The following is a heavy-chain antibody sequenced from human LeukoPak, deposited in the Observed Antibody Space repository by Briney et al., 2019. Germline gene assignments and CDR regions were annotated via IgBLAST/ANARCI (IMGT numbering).Heavy chain of an antibody. J-gene: IGHJ1*01. Sequence: GGSLRLSCAASGFTVSRNYMSWVRQAPGKGLEWVSVLYSGGSTNYADSVKGRFTVSRDNSKNTLYLQMNSLRAEDTAVYYCARVRDYYDSRGYYFEYFDHWGQGTLVTVSS. CDR3: ARVRDYYDSRGYYFEYFDH. CDR1: GFTVSRNY. V-gene: IGHV3-53*01. D-gene: IGHD3-22*01. CDR2: LYSGGST.